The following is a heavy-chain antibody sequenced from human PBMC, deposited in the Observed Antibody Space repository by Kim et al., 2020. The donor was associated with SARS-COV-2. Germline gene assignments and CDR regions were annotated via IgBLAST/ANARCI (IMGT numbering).Heavy chain of an antibody. CDR1: GFTFSTYA. V-gene: IGHV3-23*01. CDR3: AKTDRTPLFGVPNNHYYGMVV. Sequence: GGSLRLSCAASGFTFSTYAMNWVRQAPGKGLEWVSSISGAGVNTSYTDSLKGRFTISRDNSRNALYLQMNSLRAEDTAVYYCAKTDRTPLFGVPNNHYYGMVVWAQGTTVTVSS. CDR2: ISGAGVNT. J-gene: IGHJ6*02. D-gene: IGHD3-3*01.